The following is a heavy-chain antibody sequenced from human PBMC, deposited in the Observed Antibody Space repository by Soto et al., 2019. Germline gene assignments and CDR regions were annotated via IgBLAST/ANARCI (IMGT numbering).Heavy chain of an antibody. CDR1: GFTFRTYG. D-gene: IGHD6-6*01. J-gene: IGHJ4*02. Sequence: QVQLVESGGSVVQPGRSLRLSCAASGFTFRTYGMHWVRQAAGKGLEWLALISNSGTDAYYADSVKGRFTISRDNSKNTLFLQMNSLRAEDTAVYYCATVSVTARPFDYWGQGTQVTVSS. V-gene: IGHV3-30*03. CDR3: ATVSVTARPFDY. CDR2: ISNSGTDA.